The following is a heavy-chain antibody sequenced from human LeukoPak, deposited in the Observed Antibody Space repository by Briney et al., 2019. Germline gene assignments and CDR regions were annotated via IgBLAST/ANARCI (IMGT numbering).Heavy chain of an antibody. V-gene: IGHV3-66*02. CDR2: IYSGGST. D-gene: IGHD3-10*01. Sequence: GGSLRLSCAASRFTVSGIYMTWVRQAPGKGLEWVSVIYSGGSTYYADSVKGRLTISRDNSKNTLFLQMNSLRTEDSAVYYCAGDIKASYYGLDVWGQGTTVTVSS. J-gene: IGHJ6*02. CDR3: AGDIKASYYGLDV. CDR1: RFTVSGIY.